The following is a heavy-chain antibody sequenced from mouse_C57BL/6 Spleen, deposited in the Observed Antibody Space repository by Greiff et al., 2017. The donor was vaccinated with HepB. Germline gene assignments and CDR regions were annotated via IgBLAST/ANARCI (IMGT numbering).Heavy chain of an antibody. V-gene: IGHV1-81*01. J-gene: IGHJ3*01. D-gene: IGHD2-4*01. CDR3: AREGFYDYDAY. CDR1: GYTFTSYG. CDR2: IYPRSGNT. Sequence: VNVVESGAELARPGASVKLSCKASGYTFTSYGISWVKQRTGQGLEWIGEIYPRSGNTYYNEKFKGKATLTADKSSSTAYMELRSLTSEDSAVYFCAREGFYDYDAYWGQGTLVTVSA.